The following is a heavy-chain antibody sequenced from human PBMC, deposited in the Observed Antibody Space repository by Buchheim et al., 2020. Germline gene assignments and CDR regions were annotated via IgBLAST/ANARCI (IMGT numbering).Heavy chain of an antibody. V-gene: IGHV3-30*18. CDR3: AKDFFGYSSGWYPPAGDY. D-gene: IGHD6-19*01. CDR1: GFTFSSYG. Sequence: QVQLVESGGGVVQPGRSLRLSCAASGFTFSSYGMHWVRQAPGKGLEWVAVISYDGSNKYYADSVKGRFTIPRDNSKNTLYLPMNSLRAEDTAVYYCAKDFFGYSSGWYPPAGDYWGQGTL. CDR2: ISYDGSNK. J-gene: IGHJ4*02.